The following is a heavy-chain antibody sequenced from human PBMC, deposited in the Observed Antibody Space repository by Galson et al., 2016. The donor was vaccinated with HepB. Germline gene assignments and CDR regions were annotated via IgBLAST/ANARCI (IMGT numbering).Heavy chain of an antibody. CDR2: LHGVGGDT. CDR3: ANVDWGTNWGC. J-gene: IGHJ4*02. CDR1: GFTLRNYP. V-gene: IGHV3-23*01. Sequence: SLRLSCAASGFTLRNYPMSWVRQAPGKGLEWVSALHGVGGDTFYADSVKGRFTVSRDDSKNTMYLQMSSLRAEDAAVYYCANVDWGTNWGCWGQRTLVTVSS. D-gene: IGHD7-27*01.